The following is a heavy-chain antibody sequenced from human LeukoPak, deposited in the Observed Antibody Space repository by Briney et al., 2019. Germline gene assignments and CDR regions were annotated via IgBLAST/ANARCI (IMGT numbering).Heavy chain of an antibody. J-gene: IGHJ4*02. CDR3: TTDMGVVPAAIRREDPGA. D-gene: IGHD2-2*02. CDR1: GFTFSNAW. V-gene: IGHV3-15*01. Sequence: GSLRLSCAASGFTFSNAWMSWVRQAPGKGLEWVGRIKSKTDGGTTYYAAPVKGRFTISRDDSKNRLDLQMNSLKTEDTAVYYCTTDMGVVPAAIRREDPGAWGQGTLVTVSS. CDR2: IKSKTDGGTT.